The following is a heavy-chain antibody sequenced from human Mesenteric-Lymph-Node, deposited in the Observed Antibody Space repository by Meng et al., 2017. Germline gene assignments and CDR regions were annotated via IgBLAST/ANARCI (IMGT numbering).Heavy chain of an antibody. CDR2: IYHSGSA. Sequence: SETLSLTWVVCSGSFSGYFWSWIRQPPGKGLQWIGEIYHSGSANYNPSLKSRVTISVDTSKNQFSLKLSSVTAADTAVYYCARGLLFYGSGSYYKGGYFDYWGQGTLVTVSS. J-gene: IGHJ4*02. CDR3: ARGLLFYGSGSYYKGGYFDY. V-gene: IGHV4-34*01. CDR1: SGSFSGYF. D-gene: IGHD3-10*01.